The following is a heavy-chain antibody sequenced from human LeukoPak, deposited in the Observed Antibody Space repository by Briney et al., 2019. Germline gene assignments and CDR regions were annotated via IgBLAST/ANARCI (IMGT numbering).Heavy chain of an antibody. CDR2: INSDGSAT. J-gene: IGHJ6*02. CDR3: TRDHGLDV. CDR1: GFTSSSYW. Sequence: GGSLRLSCAASGFTSSSYWMSWVRQAPGKGLMWVSQINSDGSATSCADPVKGRCTISRDNAKNMLYLEMNSLRVEDTAVYFCTRDHGLDVWGQGTTVTVSS. V-gene: IGHV3-74*01.